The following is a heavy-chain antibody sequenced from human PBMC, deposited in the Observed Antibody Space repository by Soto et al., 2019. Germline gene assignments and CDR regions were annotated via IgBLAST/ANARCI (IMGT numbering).Heavy chain of an antibody. V-gene: IGHV3-23*01. J-gene: IGHJ3*01. Sequence: PVGSLRLSCTASGFAFGSYGMTWVRQAPGKGLEWVSGLSGSGDTTYYADSVKGRFTISRDNSKTTVYLQMNDLRPDDTAVYYCATWHEREHAYDVWGQGTTVTVSS. CDR2: LSGSGDTT. CDR1: GFAFGSYG. CDR3: ATWHEREHAYDV. D-gene: IGHD1-1*01.